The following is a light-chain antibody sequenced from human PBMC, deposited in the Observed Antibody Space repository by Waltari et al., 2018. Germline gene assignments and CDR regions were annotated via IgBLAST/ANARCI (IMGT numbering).Light chain of an antibody. J-gene: IGLJ3*02. Sequence: YVVTQPPSVSVTPGQTATLTCGGENIETKSVNWYQQKPGQAPFLVRFYDNDRPGGIPERFSGSNSGNTATLTINWVEAGDEADYHCQVWDDFIDSGVFGGGTRLSVL. CDR2: YDN. V-gene: IGLV3-21*04. CDR3: QVWDDFIDSGV. CDR1: NIETKS.